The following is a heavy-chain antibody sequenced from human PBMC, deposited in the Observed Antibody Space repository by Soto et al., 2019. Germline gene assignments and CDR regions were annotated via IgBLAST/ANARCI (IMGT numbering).Heavy chain of an antibody. CDR2: ISAYNGNT. Sequence: ASVKVSCKASGYTFTSYGISWVRQAPGQGLEWMGWISAYNGNTNYAQKLQGRVTMTTDTSTSTAYVELRSLRSDDTAVYYCARVVYDNWFDPWGQGTLVTVSS. CDR1: GYTFTSYG. J-gene: IGHJ5*02. CDR3: ARVVYDNWFDP. V-gene: IGHV1-18*04. D-gene: IGHD3-16*01.